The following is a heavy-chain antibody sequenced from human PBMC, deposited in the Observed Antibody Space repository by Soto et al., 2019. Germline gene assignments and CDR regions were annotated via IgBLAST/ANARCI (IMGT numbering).Heavy chain of an antibody. D-gene: IGHD6-19*01. CDR1: GYSFTDYY. J-gene: IGHJ5*02. CDR2: MKPNRDGA. V-gene: IGHV1-2*02. Sequence: QVHLVQSGAEVKEPGASVKVSCKASGYSFTDYYIHWVRQAPGQGLEWMGWMKPNRDGANYAQKFRGRVTMTRDKSLRTAYMEVKRLTSDDTAVYFCARGGGSGWHGDWFDPWGQGTLVTVSS. CDR3: ARGGGSGWHGDWFDP.